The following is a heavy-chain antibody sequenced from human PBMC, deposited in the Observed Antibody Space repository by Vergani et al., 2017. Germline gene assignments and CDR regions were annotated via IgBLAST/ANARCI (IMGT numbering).Heavy chain of an antibody. V-gene: IGHV4-30-2*01. D-gene: IGHD3-10*01. CDR2: IYHSGST. Sequence: QLQLQESGSGLVKPSQTLSLTCAVSGGSISSGGYSWSWIRQPPGKGLEWIGCIYHSGSTYYNPSLKRRVTISVDRSKNQFSLKLSSVTAADTAVYYVARVHSAGSNLYYYGMDVWGQGTTVTVSS. CDR3: ARVHSAGSNLYYYGMDV. J-gene: IGHJ6*02. CDR1: GGSISSGGYS.